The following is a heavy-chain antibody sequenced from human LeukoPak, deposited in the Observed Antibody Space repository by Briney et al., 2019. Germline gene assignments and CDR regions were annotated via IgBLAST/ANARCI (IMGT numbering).Heavy chain of an antibody. CDR3: ARGSKGSSARGYYYYMDV. J-gene: IGHJ6*03. D-gene: IGHD6-6*01. V-gene: IGHV4-34*01. Sequence: SETLSLTCAVYGGSFSGYYWSWIRQPPGKGLEWIGEINHSGSTNYNPSLKSRVTISVDTSENQFSLKLSSVTAADTAVYYCARGSKGSSARGYYYYMDVWGKGTTVTVSS. CDR1: GGSFSGYY. CDR2: INHSGST.